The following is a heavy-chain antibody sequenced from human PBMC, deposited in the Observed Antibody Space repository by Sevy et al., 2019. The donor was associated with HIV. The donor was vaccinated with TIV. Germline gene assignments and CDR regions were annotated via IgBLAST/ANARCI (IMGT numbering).Heavy chain of an antibody. V-gene: IGHV4-59*08. J-gene: IGHJ4*02. CDR1: GGSITSLY. CDR3: AGENAWGRGYS. Sequence: SETLSLTCTVSGGSITSLYWNWIRQPPGKGLEWIANIYYNGHINYNPSLKSRVTLSLETSKNQFSLRLSSVTATDTAMYYCAGENAWGRGYSWGQGTLVTVSS. D-gene: IGHD1-26*01. CDR2: IYYNGHI.